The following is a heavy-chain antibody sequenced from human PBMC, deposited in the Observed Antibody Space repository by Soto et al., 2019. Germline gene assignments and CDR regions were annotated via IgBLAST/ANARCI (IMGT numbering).Heavy chain of an antibody. V-gene: IGHV1-18*01. D-gene: IGHD3-3*01. CDR2: TSSYNTDT. J-gene: IGHJ6*02. CDR3: ARGHGVIIGAMDV. CDR1: GYRFETYA. Sequence: GSVKVSCKSSGYRFETYAMNWVRQAPGQGLEWMGWTSSYNTDTFYADKFQDRVTMTTDTSTGTAYMELRSLSSDDTAVYYCARGHGVIIGAMDVWGQGTAVTVSS.